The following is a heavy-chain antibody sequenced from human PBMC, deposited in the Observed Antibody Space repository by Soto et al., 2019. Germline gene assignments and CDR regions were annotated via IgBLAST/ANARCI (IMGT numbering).Heavy chain of an antibody. CDR1: GFTVSSNY. Sequence: GGSLRLSCAASGFTVSSNYMSWVHQAPGKGLEWVSVIYSGGSTYYADSVKGRFTISRDNSKNTLYLQMNSLRAEDTAVYYCARALPYCSGGSCYVYFDYWGQGTLVTVSS. CDR2: IYSGGST. D-gene: IGHD2-15*01. J-gene: IGHJ4*02. V-gene: IGHV3-66*02. CDR3: ARALPYCSGGSCYVYFDY.